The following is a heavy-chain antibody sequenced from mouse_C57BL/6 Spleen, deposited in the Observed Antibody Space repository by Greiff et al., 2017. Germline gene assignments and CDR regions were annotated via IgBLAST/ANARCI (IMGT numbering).Heavy chain of an antibody. J-gene: IGHJ2*01. CDR2: INPNNGGT. V-gene: IGHV1-26*01. CDR1: GYTFTDYY. Sequence: EVQLQQSGPELVKPGASVKISCKASGYTFTDYYMNWVKQSHGKSLEWIVDINPNNGGTSYNQKFKGKATLTVDKSSSTAYMELRSLTSEDSAVYYCAREYDYGHFDYWGQGTTLTVSS. CDR3: AREYDYGHFDY. D-gene: IGHD2-4*01.